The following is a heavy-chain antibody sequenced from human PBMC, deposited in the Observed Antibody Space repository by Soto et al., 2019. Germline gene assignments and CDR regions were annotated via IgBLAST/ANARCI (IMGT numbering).Heavy chain of an antibody. CDR3: ARHLTYCGGDCRVYWFDP. D-gene: IGHD2-21*02. V-gene: IGHV4-39*01. CDR2: IYYSGST. J-gene: IGHJ5*02. Sequence: QLQLQESGPGLVKPSETLSLTCTVSGGSISSSSYYWGWIRPPPGKGLEWIGSIYYSGSTYYNPSLKSRVTISVDTSKNQFSLKLSSVTAADTAVYYCARHLTYCGGDCRVYWFDPWGQGTLVTVSS. CDR1: GGSISSSSYY.